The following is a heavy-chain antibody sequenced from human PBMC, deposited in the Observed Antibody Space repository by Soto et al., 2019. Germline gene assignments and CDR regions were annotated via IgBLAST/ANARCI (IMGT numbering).Heavy chain of an antibody. J-gene: IGHJ4*02. Sequence: GGSLRLSCAASGFTFSSYAMSWVRQAPGKGLEWVSAISGSGGSTYYADSVKGRFTISRDNSKNTLYLQMNSLRAEDTAVYYCAKGAPLLLWLGELPDLFDYWGKGTLVTVSS. CDR2: ISGSGGST. D-gene: IGHD3-10*01. V-gene: IGHV3-23*01. CDR1: GFTFSSYA. CDR3: AKGAPLLLWLGELPDLFDY.